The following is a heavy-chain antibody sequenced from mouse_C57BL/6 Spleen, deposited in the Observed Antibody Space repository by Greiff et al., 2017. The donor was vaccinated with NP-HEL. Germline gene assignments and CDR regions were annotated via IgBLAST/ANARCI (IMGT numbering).Heavy chain of an antibody. CDR2: IDPSDSYT. V-gene: IGHV1-69*01. CDR3: ARGGDSSGDFDY. CDR1: GYTFTSYW. Sequence: QVQLQQPGAELVMPGASVKLSCKASGYTFTSYWMHWVKQRPGQGLEWIGEIDPSDSYTNYNQKFKGKSTLTVDKSSSTAYMQLSSLTSEDSAVYYCARGGDSSGDFDYWGQGTTLTVSS. D-gene: IGHD3-2*02. J-gene: IGHJ2*01.